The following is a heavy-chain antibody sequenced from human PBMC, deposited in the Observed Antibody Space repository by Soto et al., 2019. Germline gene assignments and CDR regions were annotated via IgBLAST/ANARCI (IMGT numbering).Heavy chain of an antibody. CDR1: GFTVSSNY. V-gene: IGHV3-53*01. CDR2: IYSGGST. J-gene: IGHJ5*02. D-gene: IGHD3-3*01. Sequence: RRLSCAASGFTVSSNYMSWVRQAPGKGLEWVSVIYSGGSTYYADSVKGRFTISRDNSKNTLYLQMNSLRAEDTAVYYCARAVWGGYYRWFVPWGQAPLGSVS. CDR3: ARAVWGGYYRWFVP.